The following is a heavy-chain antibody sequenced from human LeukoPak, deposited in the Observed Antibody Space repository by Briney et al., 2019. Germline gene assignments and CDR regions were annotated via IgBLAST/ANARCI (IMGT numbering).Heavy chain of an antibody. CDR1: GASISSSSYY. D-gene: IGHD3-22*01. CDR2: IYYSGSN. J-gene: IGHJ4*02. V-gene: IGHV4-39*01. CDR3: ASSYYYDSSGYYYGY. Sequence: SETLSLTCTVSGASISSSSYYWGWIRQPPGKGLEWIGSIYYSGSNYYNPSLKSRVTIPVDTSKNQFSLTQSSVTAADTAVYYCASSYYYDSSGYYYGYWGQGTLVTVSS.